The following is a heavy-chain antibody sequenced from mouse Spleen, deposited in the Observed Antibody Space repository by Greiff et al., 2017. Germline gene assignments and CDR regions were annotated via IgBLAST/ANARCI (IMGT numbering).Heavy chain of an antibody. CDR2: SRNKANDYTT. D-gene: IGHD1-2*01. V-gene: IGHV7-1*01. Sequence: EVQGVESGGGLVQSGRSLRLSCATSGFTFSDFYMEWVRQAPGKGLEWIAASRNKANDYTTEYSASVKGRFIVSRDTSQSILYLQMNALRAEDTAIYYCARTATYAMDYWGQGTSVTVSS. CDR1: GFTFSDFY. CDR3: ARTATYAMDY. J-gene: IGHJ4*01.